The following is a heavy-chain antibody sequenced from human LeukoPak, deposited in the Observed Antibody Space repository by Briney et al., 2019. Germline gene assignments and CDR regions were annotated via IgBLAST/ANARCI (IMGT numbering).Heavy chain of an antibody. CDR1: GFTFSRNW. Sequence: GGSLRLSCAASGFTFSRNWMSWVRHAPGKGRERVANIKKDESEKYYVASVKGRFTISRDNAKNSLYLQMNSLRAEDTAVYYCARVKYYYDSSGKYFDYWGQGTLVSVSS. CDR3: ARVKYYYDSSGKYFDY. J-gene: IGHJ4*02. CDR2: IKKDESEK. D-gene: IGHD3-22*01. V-gene: IGHV3-7*02.